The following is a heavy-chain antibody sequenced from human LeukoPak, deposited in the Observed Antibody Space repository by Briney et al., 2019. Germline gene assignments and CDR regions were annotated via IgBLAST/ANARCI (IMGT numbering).Heavy chain of an antibody. J-gene: IGHJ4*02. CDR2: INPNSGGT. CDR3: ARLIPAYYDFWSGYYRD. Sequence: GASVKVSCKASGYTFTGYYMHWVRQAPGQGLEWMGWINPNSGGTNYAQKFQGRVTMTRDTSISTAYMELSRLRSDDTAVYYCARLIPAYYDFWSGYYRDWGQGTLVTVSS. D-gene: IGHD3-3*01. V-gene: IGHV1-2*02. CDR1: GYTFTGYY.